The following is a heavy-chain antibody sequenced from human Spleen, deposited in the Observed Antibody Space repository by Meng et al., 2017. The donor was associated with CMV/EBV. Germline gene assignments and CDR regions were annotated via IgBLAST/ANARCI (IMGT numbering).Heavy chain of an antibody. CDR2: IYYGGST. J-gene: IGHJ4*02. D-gene: IGHD4-17*01. CDR3: ARERLDYGDYDY. V-gene: IGHV4-30-4*08. CDR1: GGYISSGDYY. Sequence: TVCGGYISSGDYYWSGIRQPPGKGLEWIGYIYYGGSTYYNPSLKSRVTISVDTSKNQFSLKLSSVTAADTAVYYCARERLDYGDYDYWGQGTLVTVSS.